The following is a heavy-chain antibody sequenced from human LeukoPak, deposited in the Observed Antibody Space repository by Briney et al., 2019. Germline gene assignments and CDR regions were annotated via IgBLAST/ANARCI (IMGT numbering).Heavy chain of an antibody. CDR2: IYHSGST. CDR1: GYSISSGYY. D-gene: IGHD6-19*01. J-gene: IGHJ4*02. CDR3: ARDGAPGGELSSGWYTNHFDY. V-gene: IGHV4-38-2*02. Sequence: PSETLSLTCTVSGYSISSGYYWGWIRQPPGKGLEWIGSIYHSGSTYYNPSLKSRVTISVDTSKNQFSLKLSSVTAADTAVYYCARDGAPGGELSSGWYTNHFDYWGQGTLVTVSS.